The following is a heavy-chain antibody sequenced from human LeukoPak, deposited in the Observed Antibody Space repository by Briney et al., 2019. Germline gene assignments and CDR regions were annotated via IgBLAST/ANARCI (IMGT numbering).Heavy chain of an antibody. V-gene: IGHV4-59*08. CDR3: ASSRPDGYNYPGY. Sequence: PSETLSLTCTVSGASISSYYWSWIRQSPGKGLEWIGYIYYSGNTNYNPSLKSRVTISVDTSKNQFSLKLSSVTAADTAVYYCASSRPDGYNYPGYWGQGTLVTVSS. D-gene: IGHD5-24*01. CDR1: GASISSYY. J-gene: IGHJ4*02. CDR2: IYYSGNT.